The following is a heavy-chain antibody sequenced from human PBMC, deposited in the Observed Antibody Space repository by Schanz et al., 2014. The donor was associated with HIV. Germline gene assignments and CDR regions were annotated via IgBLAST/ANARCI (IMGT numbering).Heavy chain of an antibody. CDR2: KSYDGTNK. J-gene: IGHJ6*02. CDR1: GFTFDSYG. CDR3: AKDRNYYDSRYRGKGNYYYYYGMDV. V-gene: IGHV3-30*18. D-gene: IGHD3-22*01. Sequence: QVHLVESGGGVVRPGRSLRLSCAASGFTFDSYGMHWVRQAPGKGLEWVAVKSYDGTNKVYADSVKGRFTVSRDNSKNTLYLQLKSLRAEDTAVYYCAKDRNYYDSRYRGKGNYYYYYGMDVWGQGTTVTVS.